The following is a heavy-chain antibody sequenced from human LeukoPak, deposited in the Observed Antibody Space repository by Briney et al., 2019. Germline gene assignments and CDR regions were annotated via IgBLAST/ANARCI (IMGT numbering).Heavy chain of an antibody. Sequence: QPGGSLRLSCAASGFTFSGYAMNWVRQAPGKGLEWVSLIFASGSTTKYADSVKGRFTISRDNSKNTLYLQMNSLRAEDTAVYYCAKDLRPDGSNDFDHWGQGALVTVSS. V-gene: IGHV3-23*05. CDR1: GFTFSGYA. J-gene: IGHJ4*02. CDR2: IFASGSTT. CDR3: AKDLRPDGSNDFDH. D-gene: IGHD2-15*01.